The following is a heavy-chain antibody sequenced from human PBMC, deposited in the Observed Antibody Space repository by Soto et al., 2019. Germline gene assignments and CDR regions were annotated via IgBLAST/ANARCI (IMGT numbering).Heavy chain of an antibody. J-gene: IGHJ5*02. CDR3: ARNWNYVGMNWFDP. D-gene: IGHD3-16*01. Sequence: QLLLEESGSGLVRPSQTLSLTCGVSGGSLTSPGYSWTWIRQTPGQGLEWIGHIYHTGNAYYNPSLKRRVTISMDTSKNRFSLNLTSVIAADTAIYYCARNWNYVGMNWFDPWGQGTLVTVSS. CDR2: IYHTGNA. CDR1: GGSLTSPGYS. V-gene: IGHV4-30-2*01.